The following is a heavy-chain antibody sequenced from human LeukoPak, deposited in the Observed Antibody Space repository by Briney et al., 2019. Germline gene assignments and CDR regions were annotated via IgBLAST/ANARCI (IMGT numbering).Heavy chain of an antibody. Sequence: SETLSLTCTVSGGSISSSSYYWGWIRQPPGKGLEWIGSIYYSGSTYYNPSLKSRVTISVDTSKNQFSLKLSSVTAADTAVYYCARLLRQHYDFWSGYPAFDYWGQGTLVTVSS. CDR1: GGSISSSSYY. CDR2: IYYSGST. D-gene: IGHD3-3*01. V-gene: IGHV4-39*01. J-gene: IGHJ4*02. CDR3: ARLLRQHYDFWSGYPAFDY.